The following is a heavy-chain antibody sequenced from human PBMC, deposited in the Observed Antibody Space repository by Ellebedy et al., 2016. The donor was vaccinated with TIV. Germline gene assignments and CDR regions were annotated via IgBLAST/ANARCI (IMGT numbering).Heavy chain of an antibody. J-gene: IGHJ3*01. CDR1: GVSITSHF. V-gene: IGHV4-4*07. CDR3: ARHGPQWFDAFDL. CDR2: LHPSGTP. Sequence: SETLSLTCAVSGVSITSHFWTWIRQPAGGGLEWIGRLHPSGTPNYNPSLKSRVIMSRDTSKDQFSLKLSSVTAADTAVYFYARHGPQWFDAFDLWGPGTLVTVSS. D-gene: IGHD3-22*01.